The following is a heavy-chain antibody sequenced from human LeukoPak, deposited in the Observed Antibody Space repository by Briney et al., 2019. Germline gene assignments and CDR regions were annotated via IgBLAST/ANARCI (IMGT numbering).Heavy chain of an antibody. CDR2: TSHSGRVYKNPPPKSI. Sequence: SQTLSLTCAVSRYSISSGYYWGWIRQPPGKGLEWIGRTSHSGRVYKNPPPKSIYYNPSLKSRVTMSVDTSKNQFSLKLSSVTAADTAVYYCARGLGPTDYDSSGYPYYFDYWGQGTLVTVSS. J-gene: IGHJ4*02. CDR3: ARGLGPTDYDSSGYPYYFDY. V-gene: IGHV4-38-2*01. D-gene: IGHD3-22*01. CDR1: RYSISSGYY.